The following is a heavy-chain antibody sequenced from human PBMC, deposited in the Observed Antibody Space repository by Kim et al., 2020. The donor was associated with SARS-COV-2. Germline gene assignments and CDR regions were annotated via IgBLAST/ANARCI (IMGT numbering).Heavy chain of an antibody. D-gene: IGHD6-13*01. CDR1: GFTFTTYG. CDR2: ISAYNGKT. J-gene: IGHJ4*02. Sequence: ASVKVSCKTSGFTFTTYGFNWVRQAPGQGLEWMGWISAYNGKTNYAQKVQDRVTMTTDTATSTVYMEVRSLRSDDTAVYYCARWDSSSNWPPGVAYWGRGPLDTVSS. CDR3: ARWDSSSNWPPGVAY. V-gene: IGHV1-18*04.